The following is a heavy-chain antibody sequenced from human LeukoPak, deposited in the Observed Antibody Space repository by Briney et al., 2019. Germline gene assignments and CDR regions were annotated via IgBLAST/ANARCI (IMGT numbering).Heavy chain of an antibody. D-gene: IGHD6-19*01. CDR1: GYTFTSYG. CDR3: ARHAVIAVAGTGDFDP. CDR2: ISAYNGNT. Sequence: ASVKVSCKASGYTFTSYGISWVRQAPGQGLEWMGWISAYNGNTNYAQKLQGRVTMTPDTSTSTAYMELRSLRSDDTAVYYCARHAVIAVAGTGDFDPWGQGTLVTVSS. V-gene: IGHV1-18*01. J-gene: IGHJ5*02.